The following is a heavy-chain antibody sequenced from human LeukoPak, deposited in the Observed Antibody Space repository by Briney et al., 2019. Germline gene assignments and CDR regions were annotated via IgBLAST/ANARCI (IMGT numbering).Heavy chain of an antibody. CDR1: GYTFTGYY. V-gene: IGHV1-2*02. D-gene: IGHD3-22*01. CDR2: INPNSGGT. CDR3: ARVAGSSGYYRFDP. J-gene: IGHJ5*02. Sequence: ASVKVSCTASGYTFTGYYMHWVRQAPGQGLEWMGWINPNSGGTNYAQKFQGRVTMTRDTSISTAYMELSRLRSDDTAVYYCARVAGSSGYYRFDPWGQGTLVTVSA.